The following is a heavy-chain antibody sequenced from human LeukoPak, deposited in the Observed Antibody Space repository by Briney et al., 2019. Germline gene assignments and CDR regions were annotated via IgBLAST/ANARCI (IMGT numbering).Heavy chain of an antibody. Sequence: GGSLRLSCAASGFTFDNYGMHWVRQAPGKGLEWVAIISYDGSDKYYADSVKGRFTISRDNSKNSLYLQMNSLRAEDTAVYYCARVNYGDYLPSFDYWGQGTLVTVSS. D-gene: IGHD4-17*01. J-gene: IGHJ4*02. CDR1: GFTFDNYG. CDR3: ARVNYGDYLPSFDY. V-gene: IGHV3-30*03. CDR2: ISYDGSDK.